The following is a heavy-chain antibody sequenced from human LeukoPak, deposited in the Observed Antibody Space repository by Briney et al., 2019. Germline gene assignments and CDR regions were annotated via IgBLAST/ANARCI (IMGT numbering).Heavy chain of an antibody. CDR3: ARGPSIAARPYYYYMDV. CDR2: INHSGST. J-gene: IGHJ6*03. D-gene: IGHD6-6*01. Sequence: SETLSLTCAVYGGSLRGYYWSWIRQPPGKGREWIGEINHSGSTNYNPSLKSRVTISVDTSKNQFSLKLSSVTAADTAVYYCARGPSIAARPYYYYMDVWGKGTTVTVSS. CDR1: GGSLRGYY. V-gene: IGHV4-34*01.